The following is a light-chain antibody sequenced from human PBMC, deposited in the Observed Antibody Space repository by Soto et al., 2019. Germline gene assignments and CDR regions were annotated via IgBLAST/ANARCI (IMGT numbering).Light chain of an antibody. CDR3: QQYYNWPRT. J-gene: IGKJ5*01. Sequence: EIQLPEYPATVAALPGARATLCCRASQSVSSNLAWYQQKPGEAPRPLIYGASTGATGLPARFSGSGSGTEFTLTINSLQAEECAVYYCQQYYNWPRTFGQGTRLEI. CDR1: QSVSSN. V-gene: IGKV3-15*01. CDR2: GAS.